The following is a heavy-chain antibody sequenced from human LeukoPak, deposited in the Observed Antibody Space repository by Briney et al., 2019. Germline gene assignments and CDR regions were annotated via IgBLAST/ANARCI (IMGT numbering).Heavy chain of an antibody. CDR2: ISGSGGST. Sequence: GGSLRLSCATSGFTFNNYAMSWVRQAPGQGLEWVSTISGSGGSTHYADSVKGRFTISRDNSKNTLYVQMNSLRAEDMAVYYCAKGGPLYGDYDYWGQGTLVTVSS. J-gene: IGHJ4*02. CDR3: AKGGPLYGDYDY. D-gene: IGHD4-17*01. V-gene: IGHV3-23*01. CDR1: GFTFNNYA.